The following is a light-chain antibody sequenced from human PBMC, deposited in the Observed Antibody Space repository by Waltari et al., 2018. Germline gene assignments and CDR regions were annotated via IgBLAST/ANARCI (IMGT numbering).Light chain of an antibody. CDR2: WAS. Sequence: DIVMTQSPDFLDVSLGERATIHCKSSQTLYRSNNKNYLAWYQQKPGQPPQMLIYWASTRESGVPDRFSGSGSGTDFTLTITSLQAEDVAVYYCQQYYNTPPTFGPGTKVDIK. V-gene: IGKV4-1*01. J-gene: IGKJ3*01. CDR1: QTLYRSNNKNY. CDR3: QQYYNTPPT.